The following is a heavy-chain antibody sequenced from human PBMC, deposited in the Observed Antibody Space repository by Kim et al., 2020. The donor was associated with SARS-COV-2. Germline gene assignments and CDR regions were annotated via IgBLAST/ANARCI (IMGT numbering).Heavy chain of an antibody. J-gene: IGHJ4*02. CDR2: IWYDGSNK. CDR3: AREGYSSGGYMDI. CDR1: GFTFSRYG. D-gene: IGHD5-18*01. V-gene: IGHV3-33*01. Sequence: GGSLRLSCAASGFTFSRYGMHWVRQAPGKGLEWVAVIWYDGSNKYYGDSVKGRFTISRDNSRNSLYLQMNGLRAEDTAVYYCAREGYSSGGYMDIWGQGTLVTVSS.